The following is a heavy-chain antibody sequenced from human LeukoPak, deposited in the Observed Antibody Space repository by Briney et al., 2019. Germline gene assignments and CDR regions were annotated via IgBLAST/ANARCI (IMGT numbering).Heavy chain of an antibody. CDR1: GGTFISYA. D-gene: IGHD2-21*02. CDR3: ARAPPLCGGDRYSLDY. CDR2: IIPIFGTA. Sequence: SVKVSCKASGGTFISYAISWVRQAPGQGLEWMGGIIPIFGTANYAQKFQGRVTITAVESTSTAYMELSSLRSEDTAVYYCARAPPLCGGDRYSLDYWGQGTLVTVSS. J-gene: IGHJ4*02. V-gene: IGHV1-69*01.